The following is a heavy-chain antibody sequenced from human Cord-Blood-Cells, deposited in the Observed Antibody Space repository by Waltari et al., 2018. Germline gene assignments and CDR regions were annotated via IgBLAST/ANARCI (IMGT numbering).Heavy chain of an antibody. J-gene: IGHJ2*01. D-gene: IGHD2-21*02. Sequence: QVQLVQSGAEVKKPGASVKVSCKASGYTFTSYAMHWVRQAPGQRREWMGWINAGNGNTKYSQKFQGRVTITRDTSASTAYMELSSLRSEDTAVYYCARGGNGGNSNWYFDLWGRGTLVTVSS. CDR3: ARGGNGGNSNWYFDL. V-gene: IGHV1-3*01. CDR1: GYTFTSYA. CDR2: INAGNGNT.